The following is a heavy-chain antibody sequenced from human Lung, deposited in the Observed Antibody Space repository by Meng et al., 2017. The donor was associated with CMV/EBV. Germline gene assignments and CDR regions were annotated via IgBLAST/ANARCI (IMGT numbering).Heavy chain of an antibody. Sequence: SPRCALSRVSLASTPWWGWVRPPPGKGLEWIGEIYQSGSTEYSPSLKGRVTIALDESQSQCSLNLTSVTAADTAVYFCTRGYTANLYWGQGALVTVSS. CDR2: IYQSGST. CDR3: TRGYTANLY. D-gene: IGHD2-2*02. J-gene: IGHJ4*02. V-gene: IGHV4-4*01. CDR1: RVSLASTPW.